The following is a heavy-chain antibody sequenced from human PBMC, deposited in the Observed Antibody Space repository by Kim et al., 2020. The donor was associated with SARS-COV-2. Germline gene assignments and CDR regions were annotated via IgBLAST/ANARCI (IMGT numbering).Heavy chain of an antibody. V-gene: IGHV3-30*02. D-gene: IGHD6-6*01. Sequence: YVDSVKGRFTISRDNSKNTLYLQMNSLRAEDTAVYYCAKVGLSSIAASLDYWGQGTLVTVSS. J-gene: IGHJ4*02. CDR3: AKVGLSSIAASLDY.